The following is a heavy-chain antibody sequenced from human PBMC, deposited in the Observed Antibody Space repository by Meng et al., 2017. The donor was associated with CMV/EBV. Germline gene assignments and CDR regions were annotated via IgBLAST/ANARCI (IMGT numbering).Heavy chain of an antibody. D-gene: IGHD2-2*01. CDR2: ISGSGGST. V-gene: IGHV3-23*01. J-gene: IGHJ6*02. CDR3: AKDRGKSPDDNCSSTSCYYYYYGMDV. CDR1: GFTFSSYA. Sequence: GESLKISCAASGFTFSSYAMSWVRQAPGKGLEWASAISGSGGSTYYADSVKGRFTISRDNSKNTLYLQMNSLRAEDTAVYYCAKDRGKSPDDNCSSTSCYYYYYGMDVWGQGTTVTVSS.